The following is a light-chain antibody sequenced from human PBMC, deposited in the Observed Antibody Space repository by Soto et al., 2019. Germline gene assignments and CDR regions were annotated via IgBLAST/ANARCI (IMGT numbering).Light chain of an antibody. J-gene: IGLJ1*01. V-gene: IGLV2-14*01. Sequence: QSALIQPASVFGSPGQSITISCTGTSVGASNYVSWYQHHPHRAPKLLIYEVSYRPSGVSNRFSGSKSGNTASLTTSGLQAEDEADYYCSSYTSSNTLEVFGIGTKVTVL. CDR1: SVGASNY. CDR3: SSYTSSNTLEV. CDR2: EVS.